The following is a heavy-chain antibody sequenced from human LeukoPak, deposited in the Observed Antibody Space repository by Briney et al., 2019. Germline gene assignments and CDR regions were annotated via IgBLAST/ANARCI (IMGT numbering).Heavy chain of an antibody. D-gene: IGHD5-24*01. Sequence: GGSLRLSCAASGFTVSSNYMSWVRQAPGKGLEWVSVIYSGGSTYYADSVRGRFTIPRDSSKNTLYLQMNSLRAEDMAVYYCARVRGRDGYNSGAFDIWAKGQWSPSLQ. V-gene: IGHV3-66*01. CDR2: IYSGGST. J-gene: IGHJ3*02. CDR3: ARVRGRDGYNSGAFDI. CDR1: GFTVSSNY.